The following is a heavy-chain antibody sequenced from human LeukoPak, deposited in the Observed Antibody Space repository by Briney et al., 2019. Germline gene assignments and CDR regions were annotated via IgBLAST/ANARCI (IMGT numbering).Heavy chain of an antibody. CDR3: ARVASIAARQVKVYYMDV. CDR2: IYTSGST. Sequence: SETLSLTCTVSGGSISSYYWSWIRQPAGKGLEWIGRIYTSGSTTYNPSLKSRVTISVDKSKNQFSLKLSSVTAADPAVYYCARVASIAARQVKVYYMDVWGKGTTVTVSS. J-gene: IGHJ6*03. V-gene: IGHV4-4*07. CDR1: GGSISSYY. D-gene: IGHD6-6*01.